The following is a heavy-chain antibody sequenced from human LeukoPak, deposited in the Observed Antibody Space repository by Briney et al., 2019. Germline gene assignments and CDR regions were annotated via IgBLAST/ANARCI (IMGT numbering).Heavy chain of an antibody. Sequence: ASVKVSCKASGYTFTSYDINWVRQATGQGLEWMGWMNPNSGNTGYAQKLQGRVTMTTDTSTSTAYMELRSLRSDDTAVYYCARYSSSWYARGFDYWGQGTLVTVSS. CDR2: MNPNSGNT. J-gene: IGHJ4*02. V-gene: IGHV1-8*01. CDR1: GYTFTSYD. CDR3: ARYSSSWYARGFDY. D-gene: IGHD6-13*01.